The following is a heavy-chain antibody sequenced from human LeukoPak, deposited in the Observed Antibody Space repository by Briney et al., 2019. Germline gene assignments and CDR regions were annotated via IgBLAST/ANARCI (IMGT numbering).Heavy chain of an antibody. Sequence: PEASVKVSCKASGYTFTSYGINWVRQATGQGLEWMGWMNPNSGNTGYAQKFQGRVTMTRNTSISTAYMELSSLRSDDTAVYYCVRDIAAVDHFNGMWPWVGPTNERHDYWGQGTLVTVSS. J-gene: IGHJ4*02. CDR2: MNPNSGNT. V-gene: IGHV1-8*01. D-gene: IGHD6-13*01. CDR3: VRDIAAVDHFNGMWPWVGPTNERHDY. CDR1: GYTFTSYG.